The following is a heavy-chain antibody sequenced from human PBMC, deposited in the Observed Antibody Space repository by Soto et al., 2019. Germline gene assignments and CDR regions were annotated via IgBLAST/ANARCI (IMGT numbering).Heavy chain of an antibody. CDR1: GGSFSNFG. Sequence: ASVKVSCKASGGSFSNFGISWVRQAPGQGLEWMGGITPIFGTANYAQKFQGRVAITADESTRTSYMELRSLRSGDTAVYYCARGWGYDTSDYYYAYWGQGTLVTVSS. J-gene: IGHJ4*02. D-gene: IGHD3-22*01. CDR3: ARGWGYDTSDYYYAY. CDR2: ITPIFGTA. V-gene: IGHV1-69*13.